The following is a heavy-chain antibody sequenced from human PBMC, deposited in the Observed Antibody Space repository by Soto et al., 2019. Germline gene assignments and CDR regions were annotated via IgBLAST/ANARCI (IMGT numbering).Heavy chain of an antibody. CDR3: AKVFQWLTYYDFWSGYYDYYYYGMDV. V-gene: IGHV3-30*18. Sequence: PGGSLRLSCAASGFTFSSYGMHWVRQAPGKGLEWVAVISYDGSNKYYADSVKGRFTISRDNSKNTLYLQMNSLRAEDTAVYYCAKVFQWLTYYDFWSGYYDYYYYGMDVWGQGTTVTVSS. CDR2: ISYDGSNK. CDR1: GFTFSSYG. J-gene: IGHJ6*02. D-gene: IGHD3-3*01.